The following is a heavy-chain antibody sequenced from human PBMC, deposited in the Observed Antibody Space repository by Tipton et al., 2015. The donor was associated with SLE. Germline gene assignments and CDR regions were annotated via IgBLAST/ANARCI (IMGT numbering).Heavy chain of an antibody. CDR2: IYPSVTT. CDR3: ARGPGSKSGEAFDI. CDR1: GDSISTGKYY. V-gene: IGHV4-61*02. D-gene: IGHD1-26*01. J-gene: IGHJ3*02. Sequence: TLYLTCTVSGDSISTGKYYWSWIRQPAGKGLEWIGRIYPSVTTNYNPSLKSQVTMSIDTSKNQFFLRLTSVAAADTAVYYCARGPGSKSGEAFDIWGQGTMVTVSS.